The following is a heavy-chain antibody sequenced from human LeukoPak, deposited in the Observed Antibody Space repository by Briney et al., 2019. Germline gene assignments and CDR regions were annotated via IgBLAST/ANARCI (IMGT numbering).Heavy chain of an antibody. CDR2: ISTDGSII. CDR3: ARYLYAFALDV. V-gene: IGHV3-74*01. J-gene: IGHJ6*03. Sequence: PGGSLRLSCADPGFTFSGSWMSWVRQSPGKGLVWVSHISTDGSIIRYGDSVKGRFTISRDKAKNTLYLQMNSLTAEDTGVYYCARYLYAFALDVWGKGTTVTVS. CDR1: GFTFSGSW. D-gene: IGHD2-8*01.